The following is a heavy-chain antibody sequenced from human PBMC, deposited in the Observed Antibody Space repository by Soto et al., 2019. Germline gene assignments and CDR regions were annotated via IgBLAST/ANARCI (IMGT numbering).Heavy chain of an antibody. Sequence: GGSLRLSCTASGFIVSNTYVNWVRQAPGKGLEWVSVISNRGDTHYADSVRGRFSLSRDISDNTLHLQMNNLRVEDTAVYYCAREPRYCRGGSCSITGDAYDIWGQGTMVTVPS. D-gene: IGHD2-15*01. J-gene: IGHJ3*02. V-gene: IGHV3-66*01. CDR2: ISNRGDT. CDR1: GFIVSNTY. CDR3: AREPRYCRGGSCSITGDAYDI.